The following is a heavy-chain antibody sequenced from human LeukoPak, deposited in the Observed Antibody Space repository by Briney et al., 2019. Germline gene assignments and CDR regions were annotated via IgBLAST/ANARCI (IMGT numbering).Heavy chain of an antibody. V-gene: IGHV1-2*02. CDR1: GYTFTGYY. D-gene: IGHD6-25*01. J-gene: IGHJ4*02. Sequence: GASVKVSCRASGYTFTGYYIHWVRQAPGQGFEWMGWINPNSGGTNYAQRFQGRVTMTRDTSIITAYMELSRLESDDTAVYYCARLVAAGPFDYWGQGTLVTVSS. CDR2: INPNSGGT. CDR3: ARLVAAGPFDY.